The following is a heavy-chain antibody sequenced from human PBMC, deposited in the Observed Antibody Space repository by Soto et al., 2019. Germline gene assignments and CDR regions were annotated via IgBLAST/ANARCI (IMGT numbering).Heavy chain of an antibody. CDR1: GYSFTSYW. CDR3: ARLRRYFDWWDYMDV. D-gene: IGHD3-9*01. Sequence: GESLKISCKGSGYSFTSYWIGWVRQMPGNGLEWMGIIYPGDSDTRYSPSFQGQVTISADKSISTAYLQWSSLKASDTAMYYCARLRRYFDWWDYMDVWGKGTTVTVSS. V-gene: IGHV5-51*01. CDR2: IYPGDSDT. J-gene: IGHJ6*03.